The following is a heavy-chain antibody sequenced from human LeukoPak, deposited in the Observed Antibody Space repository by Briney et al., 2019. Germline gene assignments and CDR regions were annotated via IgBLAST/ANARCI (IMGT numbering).Heavy chain of an antibody. CDR2: FDPEDGET. D-gene: IGHD5-12*01. Sequence: ASVKVSCKVSGYTLTELSRHWVRQAPGKGLEWMGGFDPEDGETIYAQKFQGRVTMTEDTSTDTAYMELSSLRSEDTAVYYCATPLRGYDPPYFDYWGQGTLVTVSS. CDR1: GYTLTELS. CDR3: ATPLRGYDPPYFDY. V-gene: IGHV1-24*01. J-gene: IGHJ4*02.